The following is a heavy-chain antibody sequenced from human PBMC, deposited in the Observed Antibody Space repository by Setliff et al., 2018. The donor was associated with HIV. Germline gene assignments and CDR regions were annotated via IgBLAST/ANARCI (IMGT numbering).Heavy chain of an antibody. CDR3: ARVSLRPLTGSYYFDY. D-gene: IGHD1-20*01. J-gene: IGHJ4*02. V-gene: IGHV4-59*01. CDR1: GGSISSYY. Sequence: ASETLSLTCTVSGGSISSYYWSWIRQPPGKGLEWIGDIYYSGSTNYNPSLKSRVTISADTSKNQFSLKLSSVTAADTAVYYCARVSLRPLTGSYYFDYWGQGTLVTVSS. CDR2: IYYSGST.